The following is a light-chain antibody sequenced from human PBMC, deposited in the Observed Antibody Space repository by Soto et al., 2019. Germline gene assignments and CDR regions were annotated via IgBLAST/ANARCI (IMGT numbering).Light chain of an antibody. J-gene: IGKJ5*01. Sequence: EKLMSQSPATLSVSPGERVTLSCRASQNIHNHMSWFLQKPGQTPRLLIYDAIIRAADVPARFSGSGSGTDFTLTINRLEPEDFAVYYCQQFGSSPLTFGQGTRLEIK. V-gene: IGKV3-20*01. CDR3: QQFGSSPLT. CDR1: QNIHNH. CDR2: DAI.